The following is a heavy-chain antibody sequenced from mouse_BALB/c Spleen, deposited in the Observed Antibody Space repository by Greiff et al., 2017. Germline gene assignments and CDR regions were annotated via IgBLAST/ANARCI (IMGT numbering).Heavy chain of an antibody. J-gene: IGHJ2*01. Sequence: EVQVVESGPGLVKPSQSLSLTCSVTGYSITSGYYWNWIRQFPGNKLEWMGYISYDGSNNYNPSLKNRISITRDTSKNQFFLKLNSVTTEDTATYYCAREIYFDDWGQGTTLTVSS. CDR1: GYSITSGYY. CDR3: AREIYFDD. V-gene: IGHV3-6*02. CDR2: ISYDGSN.